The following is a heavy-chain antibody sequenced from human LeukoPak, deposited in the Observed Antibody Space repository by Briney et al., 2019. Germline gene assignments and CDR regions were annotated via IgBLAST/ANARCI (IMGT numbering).Heavy chain of an antibody. Sequence: GSLRLSCAASGFTVSSNYMSWVRQAPGKGLEWVSVIYSGGSTYYADSVKGRFTISRDNSKNTLYLQMNSLRAEDTAVYYCARADIVATTSDYWGQGTLVTVSS. J-gene: IGHJ4*02. CDR3: ARADIVATTSDY. CDR2: IYSGGST. D-gene: IGHD5-12*01. CDR1: GFTVSSNY. V-gene: IGHV3-66*01.